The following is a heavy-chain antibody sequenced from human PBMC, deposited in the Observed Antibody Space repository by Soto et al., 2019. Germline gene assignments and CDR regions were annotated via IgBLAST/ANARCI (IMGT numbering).Heavy chain of an antibody. J-gene: IGHJ6*03. CDR3: ARGRYYDFWSGYSTGKKLYYYYYYMDV. V-gene: IGHV4-34*01. D-gene: IGHD3-3*01. CDR2: INHSGST. Sequence: PSETLSLTCAVYGGSFSGHYWSWIRQPPGKGLEWIGEINHSGSTNYNPSLKSRVTISVDTSKNQFSLKLSSVTAADTAVYYCARGRYYDFWSGYSTGKKLYYYYYYMDVWGKGTTVTVSS. CDR1: GGSFSGHY.